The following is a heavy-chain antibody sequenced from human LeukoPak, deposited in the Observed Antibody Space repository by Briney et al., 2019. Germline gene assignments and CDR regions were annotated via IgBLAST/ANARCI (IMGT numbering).Heavy chain of an antibody. CDR2: INPSGGST. V-gene: IGHV1-46*01. CDR3: ARDGRFGGKAFDI. CDR1: GYIFTSYA. J-gene: IGHJ3*02. Sequence: ASVKVSCKASGYIFTSYALNWVRRAPGQGLEWMGIINPSGGSTSYAQKFQGRVTMTRDTSTSTVYMELSSLRSEDTAVYYCARDGRFGGKAFDIWGQGTMATVSS. D-gene: IGHD3-10*01.